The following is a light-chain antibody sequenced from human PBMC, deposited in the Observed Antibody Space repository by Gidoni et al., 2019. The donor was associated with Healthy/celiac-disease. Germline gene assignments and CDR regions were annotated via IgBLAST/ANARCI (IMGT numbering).Light chain of an antibody. V-gene: IGKV1-12*01. CDR1: QGISIW. CDR3: QQANSFPWT. Sequence: DIQMTQPPSSVSASVGDRVTITCRASQGISIWLAWYQQKPGKAPKLLIYAASSLQSGVPSRFSCSGSGTDFTLTISSLQPEDFATYYCQQANSFPWTFGQGTKVEIK. CDR2: AAS. J-gene: IGKJ1*01.